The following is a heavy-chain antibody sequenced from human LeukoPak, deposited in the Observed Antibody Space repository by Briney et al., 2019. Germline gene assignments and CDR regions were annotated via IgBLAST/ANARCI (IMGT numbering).Heavy chain of an antibody. V-gene: IGHV4-59*01. D-gene: IGHD1-1*01. CDR3: ERAQLNLLVDFGMDV. CDR2: INYSGST. CDR1: GGSITTYY. J-gene: IGHJ6*02. Sequence: PSETLSLTCTVSGGSITTYYWTWIRQPPGKGLEWIGYINYSGSTNYNPSLKSRVTISVDTSKNQFSLKLSSVTAADTAVYYCERAQLNLLVDFGMDVWGQGTTVTVSS.